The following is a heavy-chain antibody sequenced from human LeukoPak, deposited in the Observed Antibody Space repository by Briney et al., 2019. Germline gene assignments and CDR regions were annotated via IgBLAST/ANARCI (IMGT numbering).Heavy chain of an antibody. Sequence: SETLSLTCTVSGGSISSSSYYWGWIRQPPGKGLEWIGSIYYSGSTYYNPSLKSRVTISVDTSKNQFSLKLSSVTAADTAVYYCARHQWKSSGREYYFDYWGQGTLVTVSS. J-gene: IGHJ4*02. CDR1: GGSISSSSYY. CDR2: IYYSGST. CDR3: ARHQWKSSGREYYFDY. D-gene: IGHD3-22*01. V-gene: IGHV4-39*01.